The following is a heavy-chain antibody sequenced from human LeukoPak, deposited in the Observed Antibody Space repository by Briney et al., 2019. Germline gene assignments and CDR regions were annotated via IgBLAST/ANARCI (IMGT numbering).Heavy chain of an antibody. D-gene: IGHD6-19*01. CDR1: GFTFSSCA. Sequence: PGGSLRLSCAASGFTFSSCAMHWVRQAPGKGLEWVAVISYDGSNKYYADSVKGRFTISRDNSKNTLYLQMNSLRAEDTAVYYCARGQWLAYYYYYGMDVWGQGTTVTVSS. J-gene: IGHJ6*02. V-gene: IGHV3-30*04. CDR3: ARGQWLAYYYYYGMDV. CDR2: ISYDGSNK.